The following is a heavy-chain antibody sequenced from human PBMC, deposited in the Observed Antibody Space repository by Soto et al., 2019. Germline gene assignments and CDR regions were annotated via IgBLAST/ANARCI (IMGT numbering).Heavy chain of an antibody. V-gene: IGHV1-18*01. CDR3: ARARSYSGWYWFDP. CDR1: GYTFTSYG. Sequence: ASVKVSCKASGYTFTSYGISWVRQAPGQGLEWMGWISAYNGNTNYAQKLQGRVTMTTDTSTSTAYMELRSLRSDDTAVYYCARARSYSGWYWFDPWGQGTLVTVSS. CDR2: ISAYNGNT. D-gene: IGHD6-19*01. J-gene: IGHJ5*02.